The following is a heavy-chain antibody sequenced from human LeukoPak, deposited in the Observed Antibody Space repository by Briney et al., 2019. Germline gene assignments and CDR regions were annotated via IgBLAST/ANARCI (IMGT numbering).Heavy chain of an antibody. D-gene: IGHD1-26*01. Sequence: PSETLSLTCTVSGRSMSSYYWSWIRQPAGKGLEWIWRIYTSGSTNYNPSLKSRVTMSVDTSKNQFSLKLSSVTAADTAVYYCAREVGATNYYGMDVWGQGTTVTVSS. CDR3: AREVGATNYYGMDV. J-gene: IGHJ6*02. CDR1: GRSMSSYY. CDR2: IYTSGST. V-gene: IGHV4-4*07.